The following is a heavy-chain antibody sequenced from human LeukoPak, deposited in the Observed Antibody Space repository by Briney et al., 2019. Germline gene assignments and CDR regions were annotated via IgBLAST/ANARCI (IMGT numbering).Heavy chain of an antibody. Sequence: GESLKISCKGSGYSFANYWIGWVRQMPGKGLEWMGIIYPGDSDTRYSPSFQGQVTISADKSISTAYLQWSSLKASDTAMYYCARTYYYDSSGYYTYYFDYWGQGTLVTVSS. CDR2: IYPGDSDT. V-gene: IGHV5-51*01. CDR1: GYSFANYW. CDR3: ARTYYYDSSGYYTYYFDY. J-gene: IGHJ4*02. D-gene: IGHD3-22*01.